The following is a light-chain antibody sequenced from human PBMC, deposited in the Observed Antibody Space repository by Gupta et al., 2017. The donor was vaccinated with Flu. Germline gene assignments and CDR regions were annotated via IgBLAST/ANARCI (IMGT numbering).Light chain of an antibody. CDR2: DAS. V-gene: IGKV3-11*01. Sequence: PATLSLSPGERATLSCRASQNVASYLAWYQQKPGQAPRLLISDASIRATAIPARFSGSGSGTDFTLTISSLQPEDFALYYCQQRSSWPITFGQGTRLEIK. J-gene: IGKJ5*01. CDR3: QQRSSWPIT. CDR1: QNVASY.